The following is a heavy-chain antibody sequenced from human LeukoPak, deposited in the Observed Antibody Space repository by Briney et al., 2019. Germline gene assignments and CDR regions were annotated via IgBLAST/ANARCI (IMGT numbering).Heavy chain of an antibody. CDR3: AKGRGPAATHPDY. CDR1: GFTFTYYS. J-gene: IGHJ4*02. D-gene: IGHD6-25*01. CDR2: IYGSGGIT. Sequence: GGSLRLSCAASGFTFTYYSMTWFRQAPGKGRKWVSAIYGSGGITYYADSVKGRSTISRDDSKNTLYLQMNSLRAEDTAVYYCAKGRGPAATHPDYWGQGTLVTVSS. V-gene: IGHV3-23*01.